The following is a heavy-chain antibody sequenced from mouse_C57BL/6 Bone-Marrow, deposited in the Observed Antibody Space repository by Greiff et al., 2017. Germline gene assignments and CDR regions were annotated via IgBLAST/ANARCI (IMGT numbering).Heavy chain of an antibody. CDR1: CSTFPSYW. D-gene: IGHD1-1*01. J-gene: IGHJ3*01. V-gene: IGHV1-59*01. Sequence: QLPPPWAELVGPGTSVKLSCQASCSTFPSYWVHLVKPRPGQGLEWIGVIDPSNSYTNYNQKFKGKATLTVDTSSSTAYMQLSSLTSEDSAVYYCASDYGSSRFAYWGQGTLVTVSA. CDR3: ASDYGSSRFAY. CDR2: IDPSNSYT.